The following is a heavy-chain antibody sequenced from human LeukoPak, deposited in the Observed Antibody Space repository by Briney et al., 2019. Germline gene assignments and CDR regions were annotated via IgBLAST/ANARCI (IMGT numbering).Heavy chain of an antibody. CDR1: GFTFSNAW. D-gene: IGHD1-14*01. CDR3: SIRNWKGAFDV. Sequence: GGALRLSCAASGFTFSNAWMSWVRQAPGKGLEWVGRIKSKTDGGTTDYAAPVKGRFTISRDDSKNTLYLRMNSLKTEDTAVYYCSIRNWKGAFDVWGQGTMITVSA. CDR2: IKSKTDGGTT. J-gene: IGHJ3*01. V-gene: IGHV3-15*01.